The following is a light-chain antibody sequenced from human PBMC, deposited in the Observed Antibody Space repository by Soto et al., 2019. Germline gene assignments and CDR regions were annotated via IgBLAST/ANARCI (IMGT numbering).Light chain of an antibody. Sequence: EIVMTQSPATLSVSPGERALLSCRASQSVSNNLAWYQHKPGQAPRLLIYGASTRATGIPARFSASGSGTDFTLTISRLEAEDFAVYYCQQSSSSPITFGQGTRLENK. CDR2: GAS. V-gene: IGKV3-15*01. CDR1: QSVSNN. CDR3: QQSSSSPIT. J-gene: IGKJ5*01.